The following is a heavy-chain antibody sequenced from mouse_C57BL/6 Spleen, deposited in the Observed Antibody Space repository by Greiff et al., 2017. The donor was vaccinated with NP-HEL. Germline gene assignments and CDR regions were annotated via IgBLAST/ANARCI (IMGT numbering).Heavy chain of an antibody. CDR3: ARKTGTWCYFDY. CDR1: GYTFTNYW. Sequence: VQLQQSGAELVRPGTSVKMSCKASGYTFTNYWIGWAKQRPGHGLEWIGDIYPGGGYTNYNEKFKGKATMTADKSSSTAYMQFSSLTSEDSAIYYCARKTGTWCYFDYWGQGTTLTVSS. D-gene: IGHD4-1*01. J-gene: IGHJ2*01. V-gene: IGHV1-63*01. CDR2: IYPGGGYT.